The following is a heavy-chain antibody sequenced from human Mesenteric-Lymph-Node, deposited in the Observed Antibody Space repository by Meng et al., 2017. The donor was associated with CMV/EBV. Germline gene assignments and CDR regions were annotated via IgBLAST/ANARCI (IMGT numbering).Heavy chain of an antibody. Sequence: GESLKISCAASGFTFSSYWMHWVRQAPGKGLVWVSRINSDGSITSYADSVKGRFTISRDNAKNTLYLEMNSLRAEDMALYYCAKAGPSGSDFDYWGQGTLVTVSS. CDR1: GFTFSSYW. V-gene: IGHV3-74*01. D-gene: IGHD1-26*01. CDR3: AKAGPSGSDFDY. J-gene: IGHJ4*02. CDR2: INSDGSIT.